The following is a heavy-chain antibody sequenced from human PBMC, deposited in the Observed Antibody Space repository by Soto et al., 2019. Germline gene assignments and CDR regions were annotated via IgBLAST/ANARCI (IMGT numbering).Heavy chain of an antibody. J-gene: IGHJ5*02. CDR3: AGGYCSGGSCYSGLSTNWFDP. CDR2: IIPILGIA. CDR1: GGTFSSYT. D-gene: IGHD2-15*01. V-gene: IGHV1-69*02. Sequence: SVTVSCKASGGTFSSYTIIWVRQAPGQGLEWMGRIIPILGIANYAQKFQGRVTITADKSTSTAYMELSSLRSEDTAVYYCAGGYCSGGSCYSGLSTNWFDPWGQGTLVTVSS.